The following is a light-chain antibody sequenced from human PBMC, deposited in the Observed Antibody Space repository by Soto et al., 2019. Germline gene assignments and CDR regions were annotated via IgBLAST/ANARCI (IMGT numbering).Light chain of an antibody. CDR3: SSYTTSGTPV. J-gene: IGLJ3*02. V-gene: IGLV2-14*01. CDR2: EVT. CDR1: SSDVGGYNY. Sequence: HSALTQPASVSGSPGQSITISCTGTSSDVGGYNYLSWYQQHPGKAPRVMIYEVTNRPSGVSNRFSGSKSGNTASLTISGLQAEDEADYFCSSYTTSGTPVFGGGTMLTVL.